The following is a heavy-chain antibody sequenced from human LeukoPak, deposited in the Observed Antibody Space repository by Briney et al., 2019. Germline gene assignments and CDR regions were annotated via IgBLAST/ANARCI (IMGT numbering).Heavy chain of an antibody. V-gene: IGHV1-2*02. CDR3: ARVGSWYNNHNWFDP. J-gene: IGHJ5*02. CDR2: INPNSGAT. Sequence: ASVKVSCKASGYTFTGQYLHWVRQAPGQGLEWMGWINPNSGATTYAQTFQGRVTMTRDTSISTVYMDLSSLTSDDTAVYYCARVGSWYNNHNWFDPWGQGTLVTVSS. D-gene: IGHD6-13*01. CDR1: GYTFTGQY.